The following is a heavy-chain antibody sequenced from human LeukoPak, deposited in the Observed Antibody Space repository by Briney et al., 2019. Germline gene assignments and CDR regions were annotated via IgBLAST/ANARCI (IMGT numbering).Heavy chain of an antibody. CDR2: ISGGGAT. V-gene: IGHV3-23*01. J-gene: IGHJ6*02. CDR1: GFIFSNYA. CDR3: VRSTGYYYYGMDV. Sequence: GGSLRLSCAASGFIFSNYAVYWVRQAPGEGLKWVSVISGGGATTYADSVKGRFTISRDNSRNTVYLQMDNLRDEDLAVYYCVRSTGYYYYGMDVWGQGTTVTVS.